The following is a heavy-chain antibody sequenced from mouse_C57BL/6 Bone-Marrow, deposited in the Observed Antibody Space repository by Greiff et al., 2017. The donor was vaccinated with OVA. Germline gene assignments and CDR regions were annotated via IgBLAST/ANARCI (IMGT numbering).Heavy chain of an antibody. V-gene: IGHV1-19*01. CDR1: GYTFTDYY. D-gene: IGHD3-3*01. Sequence: EVQLQQSGPVLVKPGASVKMSCKASGYTFTDYYMNWVKQSHGKSLEWIGVINPYNGGTSYNQKFKGKATLTVDKSSSTAYMELNSLTSEDSAVYYCARPPGPWFAYWGQGTLVTVSA. CDR2: INPYNGGT. J-gene: IGHJ3*01. CDR3: ARPPGPWFAY.